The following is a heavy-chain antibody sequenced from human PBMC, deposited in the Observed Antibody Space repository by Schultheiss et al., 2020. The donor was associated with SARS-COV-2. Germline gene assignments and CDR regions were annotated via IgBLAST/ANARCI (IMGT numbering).Heavy chain of an antibody. J-gene: IGHJ6*02. Sequence: GESLKISCAASGFTFSSYAMSWVRQAPGKGLEWVSYISSSGSTIYYADSVKGRFTISRDNAKNSLYLQMNSLRAEDTAVYYCARVPTLGSYGMDVWGQGTTVTVSS. V-gene: IGHV3-48*04. D-gene: IGHD2-2*01. CDR1: GFTFSSYA. CDR2: ISSSGSTI. CDR3: ARVPTLGSYGMDV.